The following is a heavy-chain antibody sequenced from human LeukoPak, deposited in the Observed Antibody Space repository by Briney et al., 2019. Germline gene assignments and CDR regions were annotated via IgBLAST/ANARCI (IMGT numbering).Heavy chain of an antibody. D-gene: IGHD2-15*01. CDR3: ARALGYCSGGSCTRGYNWFDP. CDR1: GYSISSNTYY. Sequence: SETLSLTCTVAGYSISSNTYYWGWLRQPPGKGLEWIGSIYYGGSTYYNPSLKSRVTISVDTSMNQFSLKLSFVTTADTAVYYCARALGYCSGGSCTRGYNWFDPWGQGTLVTVPS. CDR2: IYYGGST. V-gene: IGHV4-39*01. J-gene: IGHJ5*02.